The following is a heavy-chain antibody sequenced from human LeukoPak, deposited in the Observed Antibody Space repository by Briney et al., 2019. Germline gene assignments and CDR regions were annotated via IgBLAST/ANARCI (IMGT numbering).Heavy chain of an antibody. J-gene: IGHJ4*02. V-gene: IGHV1-2*02. CDR1: GYTFTGYY. CDR2: INPNSGGT. CDR3: ARVYDYDFCSGYRHDFDY. D-gene: IGHD3-3*01. Sequence: ASVKVSCKASGYTFTGYYMHWVRQAPGQGLEWMGWINPNSGGTNYAQKFQGRVTMTRDTSISTAYMELSRLRSDDTAVYYCARVYDYDFCSGYRHDFDYWGQGTLVTVSS.